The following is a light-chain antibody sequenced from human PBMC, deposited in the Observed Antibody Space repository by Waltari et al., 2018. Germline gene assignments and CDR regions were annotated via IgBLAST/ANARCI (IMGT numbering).Light chain of an antibody. J-gene: IGKJ4*01. Sequence: EIVMTQSPATLSVSPGERVTFSCRASQSLSSNLAWYQQKPGQAPRLLIYGASTRAAGSPARFSGSGSGTEFTLTISSMESEDFAVYYCQQYNYWPPLTFGGGTKVDIK. CDR2: GAS. V-gene: IGKV3-15*01. CDR3: QQYNYWPPLT. CDR1: QSLSSN.